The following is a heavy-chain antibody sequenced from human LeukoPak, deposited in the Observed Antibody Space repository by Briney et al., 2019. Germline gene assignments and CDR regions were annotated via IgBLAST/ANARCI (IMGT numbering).Heavy chain of an antibody. J-gene: IGHJ5*02. Sequence: GTSLRLSCSASGFDFRMHAMHWVRQAPGKGLEWVAMIWRGGNYKFHVDSVQGRFAIFRDDSRNTVFLQMDSLREEDTAVYYCVTDPPDSGWAFWSWGQGALVTVSS. CDR3: VTDPPDSGWAFWS. V-gene: IGHV3-33*01. CDR2: IWRGGNYK. CDR1: GFDFRMHA. D-gene: IGHD6-19*01.